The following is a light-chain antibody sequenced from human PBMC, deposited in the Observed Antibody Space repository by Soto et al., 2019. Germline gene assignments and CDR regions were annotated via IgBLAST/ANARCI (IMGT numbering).Light chain of an antibody. CDR1: QSVSSY. CDR3: QQYDGSST. Sequence: EIFLTQSPSTLSLSPVERATLSCRASQSVSSYLAWYQQKPGQAPRLLIYAASSRATGIPDRFSGSGSGTDFTLTISRLEPEDFAVYYCQQYDGSSTFGQGTKVDIK. V-gene: IGKV3-20*01. J-gene: IGKJ1*01. CDR2: AAS.